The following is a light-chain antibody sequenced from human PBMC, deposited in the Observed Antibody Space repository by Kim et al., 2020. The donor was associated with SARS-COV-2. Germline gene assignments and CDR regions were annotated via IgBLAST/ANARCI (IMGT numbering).Light chain of an antibody. CDR3: CSYAGSYTLV. CDR2: DVS. V-gene: IGLV2-11*01. J-gene: IGLJ2*01. CDR1: SSAGGGYNY. Sequence: GQSVTISCTGTSSAGGGYNYVSWYKQHPGKAPKLLIYDVSKRPSGVPDRFSGSKSGNTASLTISGLQAEDEADYYCCSYAGSYTLVFGGGTKLTVL.